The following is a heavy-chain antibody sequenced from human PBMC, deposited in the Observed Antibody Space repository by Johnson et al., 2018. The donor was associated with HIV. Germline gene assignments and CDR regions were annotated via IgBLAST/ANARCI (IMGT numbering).Heavy chain of an antibody. V-gene: IGHV3-64*01. CDR1: GFTFSSYA. J-gene: IGHJ3*02. CDR3: ARRDNDAFDI. CDR2: ISSNGGST. Sequence: VLLVECGGGLVQPGGSLRLSCAASGFTFSSYAMHWVRQAPGKGLEYVSAISSNGGSTYYANSVKGRFTISRDNSKNTLYLQMDSLRAEDMAVYYCARRDNDAFDIWGQGTMVTVS.